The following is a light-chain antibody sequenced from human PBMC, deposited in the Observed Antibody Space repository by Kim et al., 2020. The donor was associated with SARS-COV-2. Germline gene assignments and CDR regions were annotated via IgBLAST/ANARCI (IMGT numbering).Light chain of an antibody. CDR2: GAS. Sequence: EIVLTQSPGTLSLSPGERATLSCRASQTVTRSWLAWYQQKPGQAPRLLIYGASSRATGIPDRFSGSGSGTDFSLTISRLEPEDFAVYYCQQYDSSPYTFGQGTKLEI. CDR1: QTVTRSW. V-gene: IGKV3-20*01. J-gene: IGKJ2*01. CDR3: QQYDSSPYT.